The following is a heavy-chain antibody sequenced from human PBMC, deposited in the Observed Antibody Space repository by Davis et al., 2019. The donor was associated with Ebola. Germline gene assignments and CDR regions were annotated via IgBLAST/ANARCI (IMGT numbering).Heavy chain of an antibody. D-gene: IGHD4-17*01. V-gene: IGHV4-59*11. CDR2: MYYSENT. J-gene: IGHJ3*02. Sequence: PSETLSLTCTVSGGSITYHYWTWIRQPPGKGLEWIGYMYYSENTNYSPSLKSRVTISVDTSKKQFSLKLRSVTAADTAVYYCARGLYGAGAFDIWGQGTMVTVPS. CDR3: ARGLYGAGAFDI. CDR1: GGSITYHY.